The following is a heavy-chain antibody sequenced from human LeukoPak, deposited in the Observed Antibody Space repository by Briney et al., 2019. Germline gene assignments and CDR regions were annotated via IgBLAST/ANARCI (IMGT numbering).Heavy chain of an antibody. CDR3: ARGGGWYSSGWYWRYFDY. Sequence: SETLSLTCTVSGGSISSYYWSWIRQPPGKGLEWIGYIYYSGSTNYNPSLKSRVTISVDTSKNQFSLKLSSMTAADTAVYYCARGGGWYSSGWYWRYFDYWGQGTLVTVSS. J-gene: IGHJ4*02. CDR2: IYYSGST. V-gene: IGHV4-59*01. D-gene: IGHD6-19*01. CDR1: GGSISSYY.